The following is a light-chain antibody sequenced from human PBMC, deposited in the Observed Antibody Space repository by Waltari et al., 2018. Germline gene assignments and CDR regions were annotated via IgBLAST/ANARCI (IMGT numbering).Light chain of an antibody. CDR3: QHYVRLPVT. V-gene: IGKV3-20*01. CDR2: DAS. CDR1: QSFTRY. Sequence: VLTQSPGPLSLSPAERATLSCRARQSFTRYLAWYQHKPGQAPRLLIYDASTRAAGIADRFTGSGFGTDFTLTISRLEPEDSAVYYCQHYVRLPVTFGQGTKVEIK. J-gene: IGKJ1*01.